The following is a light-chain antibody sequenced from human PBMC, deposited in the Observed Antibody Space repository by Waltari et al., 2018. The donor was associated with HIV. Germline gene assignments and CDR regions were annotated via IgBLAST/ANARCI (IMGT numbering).Light chain of an antibody. V-gene: IGLV1-51*01. CDR3: AAWDSSLNAVV. CDR2: DTN. J-gene: IGLJ2*01. CDR1: NSNIAKNS. Sequence: QSVLTQPPSVSAAPGKKVTISCSGGNSNIAKNSVSWYRQLPGTAPTLLIADTNHRPSGTLDRLAGSRSGTSATLGISGLQIGDEADYYCAAWDSSLNAVVFGGGTKLTVL.